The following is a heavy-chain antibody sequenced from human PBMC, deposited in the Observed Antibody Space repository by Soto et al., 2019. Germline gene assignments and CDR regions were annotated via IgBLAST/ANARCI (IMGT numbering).Heavy chain of an antibody. J-gene: IGHJ6*03. CDR2: IQCGGST. V-gene: IGHV3-66*01. CDR1: SFTVSTHY. Sequence: PGGPLRLSGAASSFTVSTHYMNWVHQAPGKGLEWVSLIQCGGSTFYADSVKGRFTIARDNSKNTLFLQMNSLRVEDTAMYYCSRDDVYCSGGSCYGVPMYVWGRGTTVTVSS. CDR3: SRDDVYCSGGSCYGVPMYV. D-gene: IGHD2-15*01.